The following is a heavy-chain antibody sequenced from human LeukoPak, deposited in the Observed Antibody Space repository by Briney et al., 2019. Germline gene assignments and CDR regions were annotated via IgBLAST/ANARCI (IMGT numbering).Heavy chain of an antibody. Sequence: GGSLRVSCAASGFTFSDYNMNWVRQAPGKGLEWVSLISTSDNTHYADSVKGRFTISRDISKNTLYLQMNSLRAEDTAVYYCAKDLDSTGYFYGGDNWGQGTLITVSS. J-gene: IGHJ4*02. V-gene: IGHV3-23*01. D-gene: IGHD3-22*01. CDR3: AKDLDSTGYFYGGDN. CDR1: GFTFSDYN. CDR2: ISTSDNT.